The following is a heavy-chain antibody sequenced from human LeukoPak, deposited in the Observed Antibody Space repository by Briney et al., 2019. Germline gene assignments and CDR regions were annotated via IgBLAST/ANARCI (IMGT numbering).Heavy chain of an antibody. Sequence: GGSLRLSCAAAGFTFSDYYMSWIREAPGKGLEWVSHIGGSSSYRNYADSVRGRSTISRDGAKNSLYLQMDSLRAEDTAVYYCVRETPGYCSSTSCYEDYWGQGTLVTVSS. J-gene: IGHJ4*02. D-gene: IGHD2-2*01. CDR1: GFTFSDYY. CDR3: VRETPGYCSSTSCYEDY. V-gene: IGHV3-11*05. CDR2: IGGSSSYR.